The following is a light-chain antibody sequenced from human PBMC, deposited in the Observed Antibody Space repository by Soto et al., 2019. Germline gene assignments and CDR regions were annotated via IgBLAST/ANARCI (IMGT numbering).Light chain of an antibody. J-gene: IGLJ1*01. CDR1: SSNIASNT. V-gene: IGLV1-44*01. CDR2: SND. CDR3: ASWDDSLNGHV. Sequence: QSVLTQPPSASGTPGQRVTVSCSGSSSNIASNTVNWYQQLPGTAPKLLIYSNDQRPSGVPDRFSASKSGTSASLAISGLQSEDEADYYWASWDDSLNGHVVGTGTKLTVL.